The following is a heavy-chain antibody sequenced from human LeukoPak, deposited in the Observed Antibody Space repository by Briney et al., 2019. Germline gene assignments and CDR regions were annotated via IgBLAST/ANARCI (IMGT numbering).Heavy chain of an antibody. CDR3: ARERSGYYYDSSGYYSFDY. V-gene: IGHV3-21*01. Sequence: GGSLRLSCVASGFTFSNYWVHWVRQAPGKGLEWVSSISSSSSYIYYADSVKGRFTISRDNAKNSLYLQMNSLRAEDTAVYYCARERSGYYYDSSGYYSFDYWGQGTQVTVSS. D-gene: IGHD3-22*01. CDR2: ISSSSSYI. CDR1: GFTFSNYW. J-gene: IGHJ4*02.